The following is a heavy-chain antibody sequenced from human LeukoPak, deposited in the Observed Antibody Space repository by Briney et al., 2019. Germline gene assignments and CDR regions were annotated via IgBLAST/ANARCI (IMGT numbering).Heavy chain of an antibody. CDR1: GFTFSSYS. D-gene: IGHD3-3*01. Sequence: GGSLRLSCAASGFTFSSYSMNWVRQAPGKGLEWVANIKQDGSEENYMDSVRGRFTISRDNAQNSLYLQLNSLRVEDTAVYYCARGGFYPDYWGQGTLVTVSS. V-gene: IGHV3-7*04. CDR3: ARGGFYPDY. J-gene: IGHJ4*02. CDR2: IKQDGSEE.